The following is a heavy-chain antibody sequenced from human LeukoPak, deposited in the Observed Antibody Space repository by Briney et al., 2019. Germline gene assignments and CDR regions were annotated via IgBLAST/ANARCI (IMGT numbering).Heavy chain of an antibody. CDR1: GFTFSSYA. CDR2: ISGSGGST. Sequence: GGSLRLSCAASGFTFSSYAMSWVRQAPGKGLEWVSAISGSGGSTYYADSVKGRFTISRDNSKNTLYLQMNSLRAEDTAVYYCARGVSSGWYAGSDYWGQGTLVTVSS. D-gene: IGHD6-19*01. CDR3: ARGVSSGWYAGSDY. V-gene: IGHV3-23*01. J-gene: IGHJ4*02.